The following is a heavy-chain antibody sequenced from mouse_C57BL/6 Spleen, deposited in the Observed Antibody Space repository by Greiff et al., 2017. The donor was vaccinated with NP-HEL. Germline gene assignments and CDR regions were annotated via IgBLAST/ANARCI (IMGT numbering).Heavy chain of an antibody. CDR1: GYTFTEYT. CDR3: ARHEGGGYGSSPWYFDV. Sequence: VQLQQSGAELVKPGASVKLSCKASGYTFTEYTIHWVKQRSGQGLEWIGWFYPGSGSIKYNEKFKDKATLTADKSSSTVYMELSRLTSEDSAVYFCARHEGGGYGSSPWYFDVWGTGTTVTVSS. D-gene: IGHD1-1*01. CDR2: FYPGSGSI. J-gene: IGHJ1*03. V-gene: IGHV1-62-2*01.